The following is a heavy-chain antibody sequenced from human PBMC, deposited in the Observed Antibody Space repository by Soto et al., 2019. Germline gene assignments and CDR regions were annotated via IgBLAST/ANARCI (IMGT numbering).Heavy chain of an antibody. J-gene: IGHJ4*02. CDR1: GGSISSGGYY. D-gene: IGHD2-2*01. CDR2: IYYSGRT. V-gene: IGHV4-31*03. Sequence: QVQLQESGPGLVKPSQTLSLTCTVSGGSISSGGYYWSWIRQHPGEGLEWIGYIYYSGRTYYNPSLMSRVIISVDTSKNQFSLELSSVTAAYTAVYYCARDGDSCCHFDFWGPGTLVTVSS. CDR3: ARDGDSCCHFDF.